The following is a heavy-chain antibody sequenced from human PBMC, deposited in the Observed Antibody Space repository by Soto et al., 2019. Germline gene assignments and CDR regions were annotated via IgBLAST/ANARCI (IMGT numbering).Heavy chain of an antibody. J-gene: IGHJ4*02. CDR1: GFTFSSYA. D-gene: IGHD5-12*01. Sequence: GGSLRLSCAASGFTFSSYAISWVRQAPGKGLEWVSAISGSGGSTYYADSVKGRFTISRDNSKNTLYLQMNSPRAEDTAVYYCAKDQRYSGYDPFDYWGQGTLVTVSS. CDR3: AKDQRYSGYDPFDY. V-gene: IGHV3-23*01. CDR2: ISGSGGST.